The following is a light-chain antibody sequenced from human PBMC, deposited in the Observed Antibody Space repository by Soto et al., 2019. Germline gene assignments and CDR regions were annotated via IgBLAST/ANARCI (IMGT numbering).Light chain of an antibody. CDR2: DAS. V-gene: IGKV3-11*01. J-gene: IGKJ3*01. Sequence: EIVLTQSPATLSLSPGERATLSCRASQSVSSYLAWYQQKPGQAPRLLIYDASNRATGIPARFSGSGSGTAFTLTISSREPEDFAVYYCQQRSNGVFNFGPGTKVDIK. CDR1: QSVSSY. CDR3: QQRSNGVFN.